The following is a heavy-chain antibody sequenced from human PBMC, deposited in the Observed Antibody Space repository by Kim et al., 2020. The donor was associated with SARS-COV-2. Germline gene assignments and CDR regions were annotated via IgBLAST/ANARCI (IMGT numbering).Heavy chain of an antibody. J-gene: IGHJ4*02. V-gene: IGHV4-34*01. CDR2: INHSGST. Sequence: SETLSLTCAVYGGSFSGYYWSWIRQPPGKGLEWIGEINHSGSTNYNPSLKSRVTISVDTSKNQFSLKLSSVTAADTAVYYCARRRPIYDYIWGSYRYDPFDYWGQGTLVTVSS. CDR3: ARRRPIYDYIWGSYRYDPFDY. D-gene: IGHD3-16*02. CDR1: GGSFSGYY.